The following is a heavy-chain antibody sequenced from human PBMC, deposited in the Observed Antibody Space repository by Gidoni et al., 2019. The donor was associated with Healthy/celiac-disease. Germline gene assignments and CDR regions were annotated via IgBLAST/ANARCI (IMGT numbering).Heavy chain of an antibody. CDR2: IIPIFGTA. CDR1: GGTFSSYA. Sequence: QVQLVQSGAEVKKPGSSVKVSCKASGGTFSSYAISWVRQAPGQGLEWMGGIIPIFGTANYAQKFQGRVTITADESTSTAYMELSSLRSEDTAVYYCARVSPGYCSGGSCYSLDYWGQGTLVTVSS. V-gene: IGHV1-69*01. J-gene: IGHJ4*02. CDR3: ARVSPGYCSGGSCYSLDY. D-gene: IGHD2-15*01.